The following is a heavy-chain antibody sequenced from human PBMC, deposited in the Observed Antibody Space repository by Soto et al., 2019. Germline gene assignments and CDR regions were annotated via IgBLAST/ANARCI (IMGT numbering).Heavy chain of an antibody. CDR1: GFTFSSYA. V-gene: IGHV3-30-3*01. D-gene: IGHD4-17*01. CDR3: ARGSDYGGNSDYYYGMDV. J-gene: IGHJ6*02. Sequence: QVQLVESGGGVVQPGRSLRLSCAASGFTFSSYAMHWVRQAPGKGLEWVAVISYDGSNKYYADSVKGRFTISRDNSKNTLYLQMNSQRAEDTAVYYCARGSDYGGNSDYYYGMDVWGQGTTVTVSS. CDR2: ISYDGSNK.